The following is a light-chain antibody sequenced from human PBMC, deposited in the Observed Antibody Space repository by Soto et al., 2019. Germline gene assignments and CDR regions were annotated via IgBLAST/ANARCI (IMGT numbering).Light chain of an antibody. CDR1: QSVSSY. V-gene: IGKV3-11*01. Sequence: EIVLTQSPATLSLSPGERATLSRRASQSVSSYLAWYQQKPGQAPGLLIYDASNRATGIPARFSGSGSGTDFTLTISSLEPEDFAVYYCQQRSNWPTFGQGTKVEIK. CDR3: QQRSNWPT. J-gene: IGKJ1*01. CDR2: DAS.